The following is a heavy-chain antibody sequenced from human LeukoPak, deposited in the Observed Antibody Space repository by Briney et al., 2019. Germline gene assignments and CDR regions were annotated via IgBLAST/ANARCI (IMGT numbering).Heavy chain of an antibody. CDR3: AFLTVLMAYAEGNWFDP. J-gene: IGHJ5*02. V-gene: IGHV1-2*02. Sequence: ASVKVSCKASGYTFTGYYMHWVRQAPGQGLEWMGWINPNSGGTNYAQKFQGRVTMTRDTSISTAYMELSRLRSDDTAVYYCAFLTVLMAYAEGNWFDPWGQGTLVTVSS. CDR2: INPNSGGT. D-gene: IGHD2-8*01. CDR1: GYTFTGYY.